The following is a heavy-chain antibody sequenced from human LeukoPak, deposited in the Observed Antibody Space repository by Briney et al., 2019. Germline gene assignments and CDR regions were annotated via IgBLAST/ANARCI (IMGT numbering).Heavy chain of an antibody. CDR3: ARVGRGYHNAPAGFGY. CDR2: TRNQANSYTT. J-gene: IGHJ4*02. V-gene: IGHV3-72*01. CDR1: GFTFSDHY. Sequence: GGSLRLSCAASGFTFSDHYMDWVRQAPGKGLEWVGRTRNQANSYTTEYAASVKGRFTISRDDSKNSLYLQMNSLKTEDTAVYYCARVGRGYHNAPAGFGYWGQGTLVTVSS. D-gene: IGHD2-15*01.